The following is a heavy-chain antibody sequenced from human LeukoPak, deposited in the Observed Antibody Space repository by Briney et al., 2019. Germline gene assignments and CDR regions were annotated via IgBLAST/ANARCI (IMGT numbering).Heavy chain of an antibody. J-gene: IGHJ5*02. D-gene: IGHD4-17*01. CDR3: ARDNEATVTTGWFDP. CDR1: GGSISSYY. Sequence: PSETLSLTCTVSGGSISSYYWSWIRQPAGKGLEWIGGIYTSGSTNYNPSLKSRVTMSVDTSKNQLSLKLSSVTAADTAVYYCARDNEATVTTGWFDPWGQGTLVTVSS. V-gene: IGHV4-4*07. CDR2: IYTSGST.